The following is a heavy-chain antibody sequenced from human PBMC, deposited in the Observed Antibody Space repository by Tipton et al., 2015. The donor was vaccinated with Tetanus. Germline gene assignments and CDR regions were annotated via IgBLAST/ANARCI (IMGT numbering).Heavy chain of an antibody. V-gene: IGHV3-30*18. CDR1: GFIFSSYA. CDR2: IRYDGSNQ. Sequence: SLRLSCEASGFIFSSYAMHWVRQAPGKGLEWVAVIRYDGSNQNYSDSGRGRFTISRDNSKNTVSLHMNSLRIEDTAVYYCAKDLIIRARTTRLYTMDVWGQGTTVTVSS. D-gene: IGHD1-1*01. CDR3: AKDLIIRARTTRLYTMDV. J-gene: IGHJ6*02.